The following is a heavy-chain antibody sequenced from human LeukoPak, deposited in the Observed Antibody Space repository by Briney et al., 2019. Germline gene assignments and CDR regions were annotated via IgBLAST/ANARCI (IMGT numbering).Heavy chain of an antibody. Sequence: GGSLRLSCAVSGFIFGSYNMNWVRQAPGKGLEWVSAISSGSGYVYYADSVKGRFTISRDNSKNTLSLQMNGLIPEDTAVYYCAKSVASDAYWGQGTLVTVSS. CDR1: GFIFGSYN. V-gene: IGHV3-21*01. D-gene: IGHD5-12*01. J-gene: IGHJ4*02. CDR2: ISSGSGYV. CDR3: AKSVASDAY.